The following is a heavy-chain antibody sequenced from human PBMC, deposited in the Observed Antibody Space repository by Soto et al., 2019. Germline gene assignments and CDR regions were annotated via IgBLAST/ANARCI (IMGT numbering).Heavy chain of an antibody. Sequence: QVQLQEWGPGLVKPSGTLSLTCAVSSGSIDTTNWWSWVRQPPGKGLEWIGEIFHSGNTYYNPSLASRVTISVDTSKNQFSLNLRSVTAADTAVYYCARRTWGMDVWGQGTTVTVSS. J-gene: IGHJ6*02. V-gene: IGHV4-4*02. D-gene: IGHD2-8*01. CDR3: ARRTWGMDV. CDR2: IFHSGNT. CDR1: SGSIDTTNW.